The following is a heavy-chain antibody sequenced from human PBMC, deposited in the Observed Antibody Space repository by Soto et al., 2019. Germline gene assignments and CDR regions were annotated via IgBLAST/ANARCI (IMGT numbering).Heavy chain of an antibody. J-gene: IGHJ4*02. V-gene: IGHV4-39*01. CDR1: NDSIRSGTYY. CDR2: LSYLGTT. CDR3: ATGRSDSGWYEEHS. Sequence: QLHLQESGPGLVKPSETLSLTCTVSNDSIRSGTYYWAWIRQPPGRGLEWIGSLSYLGTTDYNPSLKSRVTISKDASKNQFSLKLTSMTAADTAVYYCATGRSDSGWYEEHSWGQGTLVTVSS. D-gene: IGHD6-19*01.